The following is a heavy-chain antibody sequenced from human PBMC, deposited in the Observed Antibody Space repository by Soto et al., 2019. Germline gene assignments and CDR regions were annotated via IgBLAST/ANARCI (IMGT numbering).Heavy chain of an antibody. CDR1: GFTLSDYG. Sequence: QVQLVESGGGVVQPGRSLRLSFTASGFTLSDYGMHWVRQAPGKGLEWVAVIWHDGGEKYYADSVTGRFTISRDNSKSTLHLQIDRLGTDDTALYYCARDPGRDSPIEYWGQGTLVTVSS. CDR3: ARDPGRDSPIEY. V-gene: IGHV3-33*01. D-gene: IGHD3-22*01. J-gene: IGHJ4*02. CDR2: IWHDGGEK.